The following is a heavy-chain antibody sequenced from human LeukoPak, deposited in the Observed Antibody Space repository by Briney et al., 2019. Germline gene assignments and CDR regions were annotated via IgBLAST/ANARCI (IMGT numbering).Heavy chain of an antibody. CDR2: IYHRGST. CDR1: GYSISSGNY. V-gene: IGHV4-38-2*02. CDR3: ARDVTGTLIKWD. D-gene: IGHD1-1*01. Sequence: SETPCLTCAVSGYSISSGNYWGWIRQPPGKGLEGIGSIYHRGSTYSNPSLRSRVTISIDTSKNQFSLKLSSVTAADTAVYYCARDVTGTLIKWDWGQGTLVTV. J-gene: IGHJ4*02.